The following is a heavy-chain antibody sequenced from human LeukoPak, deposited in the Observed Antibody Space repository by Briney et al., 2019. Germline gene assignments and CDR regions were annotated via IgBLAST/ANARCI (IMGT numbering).Heavy chain of an antibody. D-gene: IGHD2-8*01. CDR3: ARFLYPGAFDI. CDR2: IYYSGST. V-gene: IGHV4-59*01. J-gene: IGHJ3*02. Sequence: SETLSLTCAVYGGSFSGYYWSWIRQPPGKGLEWIGYIYYSGSTNYNPSLKSRVTISVDTSKNQFSLKLSSVTAADTAVYYCARFLYPGAFDIWGQGTMVTVSS. CDR1: GGSFSGYY.